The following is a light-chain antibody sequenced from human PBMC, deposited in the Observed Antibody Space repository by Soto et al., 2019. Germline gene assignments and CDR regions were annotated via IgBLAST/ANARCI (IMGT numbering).Light chain of an antibody. CDR2: SNN. V-gene: IGLV1-44*01. CDR1: SSKIGSNT. J-gene: IGLJ1*01. CDR3: AAWDDSLIGHYV. Sequence: QSVLTQPPSASGTPGQRVTISCSGSSSKIGSNTVNWYQQLPGTAPKLLIYSNNQRPSGVPDRFSGSKSGTSASLAISGLQSEDEADYYCAAWDDSLIGHYVFGTGTKVTVL.